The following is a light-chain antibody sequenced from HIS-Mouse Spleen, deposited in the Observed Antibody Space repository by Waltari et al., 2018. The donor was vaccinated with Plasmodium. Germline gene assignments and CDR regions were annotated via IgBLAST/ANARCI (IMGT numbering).Light chain of an antibody. J-gene: IGLJ2*01. CDR1: KLGDKY. CDR2: QDS. V-gene: IGLV3-1*01. CDR3: QAWDSSTDVV. Sequence: SYELTQPPSVSVSPGQTASITCSGDKLGDKYACWYQQKPGQSPVLVIYQDSKRPSGIPELFSGYNSGNTATLTISGTQAMDEADYYCQAWDSSTDVVFGGGTKLTVL.